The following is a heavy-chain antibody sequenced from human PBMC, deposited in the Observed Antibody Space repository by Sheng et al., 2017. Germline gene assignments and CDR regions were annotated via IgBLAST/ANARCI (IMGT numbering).Heavy chain of an antibody. Sequence: QVQLQESGPGLVKPSQTLSLTCIVSGGSISSNNYYWGWIRQPAGMGLEWIGRIYTNGSTNYNPSLKSRVTISVDTSKNQFSLKLSSVTAADTAVYYCAREGFKGHYDSSGYYYDAFDIWGQGTMVTV. CDR2: IYTNGST. V-gene: IGHV4-61*02. CDR3: AREGFKGHYDSSGYYYDAFDI. CDR1: GGSISSNNYY. J-gene: IGHJ3*02. D-gene: IGHD3-22*01.